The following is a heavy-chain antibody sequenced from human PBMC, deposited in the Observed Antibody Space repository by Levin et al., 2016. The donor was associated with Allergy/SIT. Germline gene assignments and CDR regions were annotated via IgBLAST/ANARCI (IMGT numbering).Heavy chain of an antibody. J-gene: IGHJ6*02. CDR1: GGSISSSSYY. CDR2: IYYSGST. CDR3: AVGAYDFWSGYGMDV. V-gene: IGHV4-39*01. Sequence: SETLSLTCTVSGGSISSSSYYWGWIRQPPGKGLEWIGSIYYSGSTYYNPSLKSRVTISVDTSKNQFSLKLSSVTAADTAVYYCAVGAYDFWSGYGMDVWGQGTTVTVSS. D-gene: IGHD3-3*01.